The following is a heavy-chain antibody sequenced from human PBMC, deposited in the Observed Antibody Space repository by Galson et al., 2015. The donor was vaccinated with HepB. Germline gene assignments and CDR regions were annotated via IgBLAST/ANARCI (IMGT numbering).Heavy chain of an antibody. CDR3: TTDVGYCSSTSCSKVDV. V-gene: IGHV3-15*07. J-gene: IGHJ6*04. Sequence: SLRLSCAASGFTFSNAWMNWVRQAPGKGLEWVGRIKSKTDGGTTDYAAPVKGRFTISRDDSKNTLYLQMNSLKTEDTAVYYCTTDVGYCSSTSCSKVDVWGKGTTVTVSS. CDR2: IKSKTDGGTT. CDR1: GFTFSNAW. D-gene: IGHD2-2*01.